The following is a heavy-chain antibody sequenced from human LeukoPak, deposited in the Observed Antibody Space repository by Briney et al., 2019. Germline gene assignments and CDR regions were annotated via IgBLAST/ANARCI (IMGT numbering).Heavy chain of an antibody. V-gene: IGHV3-15*01. J-gene: IGHJ4*02. Sequence: GGSLTLSCAASGSTFRNDWMSWVRQPPGKGLEWVGRIKSKTDGETTQYAAPVKGRFTISRDDSRNTLYLQMDSLTTGDAAVYYCSTVLNGDTDYWGRGALVTVSS. D-gene: IGHD5-24*01. CDR1: GSTFRNDW. CDR3: STVLNGDTDY. CDR2: IKSKTDGETT.